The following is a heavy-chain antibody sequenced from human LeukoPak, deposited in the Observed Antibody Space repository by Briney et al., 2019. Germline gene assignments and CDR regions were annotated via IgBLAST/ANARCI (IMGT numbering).Heavy chain of an antibody. CDR3: ATELGYHGWGFDP. J-gene: IGHJ5*02. CDR2: IKSDGSSK. V-gene: IGHV3-74*01. Sequence: GASLRLSCAASGITFSSYWMHWVHQAPEKGLVWVSRIKSDGSSKSYQDSAKGRFTISRTTAKTTPNLQRNSRRDKATAVNYWATELGYHGWGFDPWGQGTLVTVSS. CDR1: GITFSSYW. D-gene: IGHD3-10*01.